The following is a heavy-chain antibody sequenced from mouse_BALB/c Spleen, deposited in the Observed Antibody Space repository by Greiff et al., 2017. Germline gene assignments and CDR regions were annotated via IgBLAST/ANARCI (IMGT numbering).Heavy chain of an antibody. D-gene: IGHD3-1*01. V-gene: IGHV1S81*02. J-gene: IGHJ4*01. Sequence: QVQLQQSGAELVKPGASVKLSCKASGYTFTSYYMYWVKQRPGQGLEWIGEINPSNGGTNFNEKFKSKATLTVDKSSSTAYMQLSSLTSEDSAVYYCTARDYYAMDYWGQGTSVTVSS. CDR3: TARDYYAMDY. CDR1: GYTFTSYY. CDR2: INPSNGGT.